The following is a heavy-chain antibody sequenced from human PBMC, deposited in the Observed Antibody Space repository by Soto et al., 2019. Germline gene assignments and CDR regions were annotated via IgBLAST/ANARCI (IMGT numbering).Heavy chain of an antibody. J-gene: IGHJ3*02. CDR3: AREGGRHCSPTRCYNAFDI. D-gene: IGHD2-2*02. Sequence: EVQLVESGGGLVQPGGSPRLSCGSSGFSFSAFSMNWVRQAPGKGLEWVSYISSSSSTIYYADSVKGRFTISRDNAKNSLYLQMSSLRDEDTAVYYCAREGGRHCSPTRCYNAFDIWGQGTLVTVSS. CDR1: GFSFSAFS. V-gene: IGHV3-48*02. CDR2: ISSSSSTI.